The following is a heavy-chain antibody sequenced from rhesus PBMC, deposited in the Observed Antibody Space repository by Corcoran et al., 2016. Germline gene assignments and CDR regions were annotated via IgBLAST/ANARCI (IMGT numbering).Heavy chain of an antibody. V-gene: IGHV4-127*01. CDR1: GFSINNYYG. J-gene: IGHJ5-2*02. CDR3: AIRVQLSGHNSLDV. CDR2: LDGNSFTT. Sequence: QVHLEESGPGLVKPSETLSLTCAVSGFSINNYYGWPCIRQLPGKGLEWIGYLDGNSFTTNYNPALRGRLTISKDTSKIQFSLRLTSVTAADTAVYYCAIRVQLSGHNSLDVWGRGVLVTVSS. D-gene: IGHD5-24*01.